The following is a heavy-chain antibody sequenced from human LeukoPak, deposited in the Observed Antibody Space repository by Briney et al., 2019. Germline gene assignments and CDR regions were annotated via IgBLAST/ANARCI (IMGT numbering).Heavy chain of an antibody. CDR2: INHSGYT. V-gene: IGHV4-34*01. CDR3: ASEDNSGWLASDY. J-gene: IGHJ4*02. Sequence: SETLSLTCAVYGGSFSDYYWSWIRQPPGKGLEWIGEINHSGYTNYNPSLKSRVTISVDTSKNQFSLKLSSVTAADTAVYYCASEDNSGWLASDYWGQGLLVTVSS. D-gene: IGHD5-12*01. CDR1: GGSFSDYY.